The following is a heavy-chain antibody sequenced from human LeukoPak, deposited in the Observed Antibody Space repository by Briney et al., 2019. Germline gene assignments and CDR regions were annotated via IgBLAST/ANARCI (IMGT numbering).Heavy chain of an antibody. Sequence: GGSLRLSCAASGFXFSDHYIDWVRQAPGKGLEWVGRTRNKANSYTTEYAASVKGRFTISRDDSKNSLYLQMNSLKTEDTAVYYCARGGRDGYNYRFDYWGQGTLVTVSS. D-gene: IGHD5-24*01. J-gene: IGHJ4*02. CDR1: GFXFSDHY. V-gene: IGHV3-72*01. CDR3: ARGGRDGYNYRFDY. CDR2: TRNKANSYTT.